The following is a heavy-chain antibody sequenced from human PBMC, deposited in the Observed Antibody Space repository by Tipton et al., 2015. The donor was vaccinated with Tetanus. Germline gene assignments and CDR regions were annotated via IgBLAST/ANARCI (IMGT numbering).Heavy chain of an antibody. D-gene: IGHD3-9*01. V-gene: IGHV3-30*18. Sequence: SLRPSCAASGFTFSSYGMHWVRQAPGKGLEWVAVISYDGSNKYYADSVKGRFTISRDNSKNTLYLQMNSLRAEDTAVYYCAKEGDILTGYLFDYWGQGTLVTVFS. CDR2: ISYDGSNK. CDR3: AKEGDILTGYLFDY. J-gene: IGHJ4*02. CDR1: GFTFSSYG.